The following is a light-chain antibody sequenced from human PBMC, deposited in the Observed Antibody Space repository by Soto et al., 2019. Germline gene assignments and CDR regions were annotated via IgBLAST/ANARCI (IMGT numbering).Light chain of an antibody. J-gene: IGLJ3*02. CDR1: SSNIGAGYD. CDR2: NNN. CDR3: AAWDDSLNGWV. Sequence: QSVLTQPPSVSGAPGQRVTISCTGSSSNIGAGYDVHWYQQLPGTAPKLLIYNNNNRPSGVPDRFSGSKSGTSASLAISGLQSDDEADYYCAAWDDSLNGWVFGGGTKLTVL. V-gene: IGLV1-40*01.